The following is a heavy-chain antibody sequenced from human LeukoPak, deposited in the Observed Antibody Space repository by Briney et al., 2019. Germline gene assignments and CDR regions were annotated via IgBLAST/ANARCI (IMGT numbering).Heavy chain of an antibody. CDR1: GYTFTSYY. CDR2: INPSGGST. Sequence: ASVKVSCKASGYTFTSYYMHWVRQAPGQGLEWMGIINPSGGSTSYAQKFQGRVTMTRGTSTSTVYMKLSSLRSEDTAMYYCAREWAGIFGSSWGQGTLVTVSS. J-gene: IGHJ5*02. D-gene: IGHD3-10*01. CDR3: AREWAGIFGSS. V-gene: IGHV1-46*01.